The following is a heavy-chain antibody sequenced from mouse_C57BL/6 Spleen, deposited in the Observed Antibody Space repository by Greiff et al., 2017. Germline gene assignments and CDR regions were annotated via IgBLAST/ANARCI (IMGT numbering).Heavy chain of an antibody. CDR3: ARWEDYDVEGDY. V-gene: IGHV1-55*01. CDR2: IYPGSGST. Sequence: QVQLQQPGAELVKPGASVKMSCKASGYTFTSYWITWVKQRPGQGLEWIGDIYPGSGSTNYNEKFKSKATLTAEKSSSTAYMQLSSLTSEDSAVYFCARWEDYDVEGDYWGQGTSVTVSS. D-gene: IGHD2-4*01. J-gene: IGHJ4*01. CDR1: GYTFTSYW.